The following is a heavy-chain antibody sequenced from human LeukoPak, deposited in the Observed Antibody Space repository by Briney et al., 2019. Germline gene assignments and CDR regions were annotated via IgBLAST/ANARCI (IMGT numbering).Heavy chain of an antibody. J-gene: IGHJ4*02. Sequence: ASVKVSCKASGYTFTSYGISWVRQAPGQGLEWMGWISAYNGNTNYAQKLQGRVTMTTDTSTSTAYMELRSLRSDDTAVYYCARRAAAGKDRDCFDYWGQGTLVTVSS. CDR3: ARRAAAGKDRDCFDY. D-gene: IGHD6-13*01. V-gene: IGHV1-18*01. CDR2: ISAYNGNT. CDR1: GYTFTSYG.